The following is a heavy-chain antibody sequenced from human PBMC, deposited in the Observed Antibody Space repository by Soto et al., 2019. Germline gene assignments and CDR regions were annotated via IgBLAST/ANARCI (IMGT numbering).Heavy chain of an antibody. CDR2: IYPGDSDT. CDR3: ARRAVLSSSSSPDYYYYGMDV. V-gene: IGHV5-51*01. D-gene: IGHD6-6*01. CDR1: GYSFTSYW. Sequence: GESLKISCKGSGYSFTSYWIGWVRQMPGKGMEWMGIIYPGDSDTRYSPSFQGQVTISADKSISTAYLQWSSLKASDTAMYYCARRAVLSSSSSPDYYYYGMDVWGQGTTDTVSS. J-gene: IGHJ6*02.